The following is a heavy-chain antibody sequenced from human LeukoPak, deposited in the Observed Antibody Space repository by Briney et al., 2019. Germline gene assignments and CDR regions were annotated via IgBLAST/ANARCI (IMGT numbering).Heavy chain of an antibody. CDR3: ARDRDCTNGVCYPNWFDP. J-gene: IGHJ5*02. Sequence: SETLSLTCTASGGSISSYYWSWIRQPPGKGLEWIGYIYYSGSTNYNPSLKSRVTISVDTSKNQFSLKLSSVTAADTAVYYCARDRDCTNGVCYPNWFDPWGQGTLVTVSS. CDR2: IYYSGST. V-gene: IGHV4-59*01. CDR1: GGSISSYY. D-gene: IGHD2-8*01.